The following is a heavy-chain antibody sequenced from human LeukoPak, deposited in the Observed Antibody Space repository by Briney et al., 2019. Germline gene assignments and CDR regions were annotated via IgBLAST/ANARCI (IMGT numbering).Heavy chain of an antibody. D-gene: IGHD5-24*01. CDR2: IHYTGTT. CDR3: ANTRDDNNWRYYLDS. CDR1: GGSIGRNTCH. J-gene: IGHJ4*02. Sequence: SETLSLTCTVSGGSIGRNTCHWAWIRQPPGKGLEGVASIHYTGTTYYNPSLKGRVTMSVDTSKNQFSLKLNSLTAADTAVYYCANTRDDNNWRYYLDSWGQGNLVTVSS. V-gene: IGHV4-39*01.